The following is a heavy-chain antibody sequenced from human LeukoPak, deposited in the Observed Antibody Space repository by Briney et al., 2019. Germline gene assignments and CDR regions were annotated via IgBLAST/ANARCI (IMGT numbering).Heavy chain of an antibody. Sequence: ASVKVSCKASGYTFTDYYMHWVRQAPGQGLEWMGWINPNSGGTNYAQKFQGRVTMTRDTSISTAYMELSRLRSDDTAVYYCATIMITFGGVDLYGMDVWGQGTTVTVSS. D-gene: IGHD3-16*01. CDR2: INPNSGGT. V-gene: IGHV1-2*02. CDR1: GYTFTDYY. J-gene: IGHJ6*02. CDR3: ATIMITFGGVDLYGMDV.